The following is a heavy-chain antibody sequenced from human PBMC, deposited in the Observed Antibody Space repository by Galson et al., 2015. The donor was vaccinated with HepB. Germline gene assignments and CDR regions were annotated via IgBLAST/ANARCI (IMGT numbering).Heavy chain of an antibody. CDR3: AKEGAGSGAPYSDC. Sequence: SLRLSCAASGFTFSDYYMSWIRQAPGKGLEWVSYISSSSSYTNYADSVKGRFTISRDNSKNTLYLQMNSLRAEDTAVYYCAKEGAGSGAPYSDCWGQVTLVTVSS. V-gene: IGHV3-11*03. J-gene: IGHJ4*02. CDR1: GFTFSDYY. CDR2: ISSSSSYT. D-gene: IGHD2-15*01.